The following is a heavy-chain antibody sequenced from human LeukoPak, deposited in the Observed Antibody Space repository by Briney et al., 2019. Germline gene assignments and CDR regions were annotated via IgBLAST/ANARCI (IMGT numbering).Heavy chain of an antibody. CDR2: INPSGGST. D-gene: IGHD6-13*01. CDR1: GYTFTSYY. CDR3: AIKASQQLGGAEYFQH. Sequence: GASVKVSCKASGYTFTSYYMHWVRQAPGQGLEWMGIINPSGGSTSYAQKFQGRVTMTRDMSTSTVYMELSSLRSEDTAVYYCAIKASQQLGGAEYFQHWGQGTLVTVSS. J-gene: IGHJ1*01. V-gene: IGHV1-46*01.